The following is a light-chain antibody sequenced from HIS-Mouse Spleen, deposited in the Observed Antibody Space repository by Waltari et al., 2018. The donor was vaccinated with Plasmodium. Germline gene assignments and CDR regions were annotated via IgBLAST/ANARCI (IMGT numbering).Light chain of an antibody. CDR1: SLRSYY. CDR3: NSRHSSGNHWV. J-gene: IGLJ3*02. CDR2: GKN. Sequence: SSELTQDPAVSVALGQTVRITCQGDSLRSYYASWYQQKPGQAPVLVIYGKNNRPSGCPDRCSGSSSGNTASLTITGAQAEDEADYYCNSRHSSGNHWVFGGGTKLTVL. V-gene: IGLV3-19*01.